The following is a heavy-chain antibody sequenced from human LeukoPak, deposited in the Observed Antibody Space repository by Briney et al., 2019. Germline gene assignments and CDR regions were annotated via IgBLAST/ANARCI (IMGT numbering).Heavy chain of an antibody. CDR1: GYTFTGYY. D-gene: IGHD3-10*01. J-gene: IGHJ4*02. CDR3: VPSGGISPFYFDY. CDR2: ISPKSGGT. V-gene: IGHV1-2*02. Sequence: GASVSVSCKASGYTFTGYYMHWVRQAPGQGLEWMGWISPKSGGTNYAQTFQGRVTMTRDTSISTAYMELSRLRSDDTAVYYCVPSGGISPFYFDYWGLGALVTVSS.